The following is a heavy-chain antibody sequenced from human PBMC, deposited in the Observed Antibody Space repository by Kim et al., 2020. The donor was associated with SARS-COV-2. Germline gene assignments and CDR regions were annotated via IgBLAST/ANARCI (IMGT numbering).Heavy chain of an antibody. J-gene: IGHJ6*02. CDR3: ARGQMSLLWFGELLWTEYYYGMDV. Sequence: ASVKVSCKASGYTFTSYDINWVRQATGQGLEWMGWMNPNSGNTGYAQKFQGRVTMTRNTSISTAYMELSSLRSEDTAVYYCARGQMSLLWFGELLWTEYYYGMDVWGQGTTVTVSS. CDR2: MNPNSGNT. V-gene: IGHV1-8*01. D-gene: IGHD3-10*01. CDR1: GYTFTSYD.